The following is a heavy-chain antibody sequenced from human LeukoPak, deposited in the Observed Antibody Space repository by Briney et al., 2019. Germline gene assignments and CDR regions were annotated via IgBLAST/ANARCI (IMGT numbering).Heavy chain of an antibody. Sequence: PGGCLRLSCAASGFTFSFYTMNWVRQAPGKGLEWVSSISSSNSYIYYADSRKGRFTISRDNSKNSLYLQMNSLRAEDTAVYYCARGGNYYVGDYWGQGTLVTVSS. CDR2: ISSSNSYI. D-gene: IGHD3-16*01. CDR1: GFTFSFYT. J-gene: IGHJ4*02. CDR3: ARGGNYYVGDY. V-gene: IGHV3-21*01.